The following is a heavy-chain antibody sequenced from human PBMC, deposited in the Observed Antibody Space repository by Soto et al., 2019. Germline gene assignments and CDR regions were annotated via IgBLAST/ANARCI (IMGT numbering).Heavy chain of an antibody. Sequence: ASVKVSCKASGYTFTSYGIRWVRQAPGQGLEWMGWISAYNGNTNYAQRFQGRLTIIRDTSASTAYMELSSLRSEDTAIYYCARGNSGAFDIWGQGTMVTVSS. V-gene: IGHV1-18*01. J-gene: IGHJ3*02. CDR2: ISAYNGNT. CDR3: ARGNSGAFDI. D-gene: IGHD6-19*01. CDR1: GYTFTSYG.